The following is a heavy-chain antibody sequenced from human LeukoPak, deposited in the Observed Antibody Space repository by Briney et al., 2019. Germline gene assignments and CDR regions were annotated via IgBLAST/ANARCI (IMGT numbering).Heavy chain of an antibody. J-gene: IGHJ2*01. CDR3: ARDRTVATGYFAL. D-gene: IGHD4-17*01. V-gene: IGHV4-61*02. Sequence: SETLSLTCTVSGGPISSSSYYWSWIRQPAGKGLEWIGRIYTSGRTNYNPSLKSRVTISVDTSKNQFSLKLSSVTAADTAVYYCARDRTVATGYFALWGRGTLVTVSS. CDR2: IYTSGRT. CDR1: GGPISSSSYY.